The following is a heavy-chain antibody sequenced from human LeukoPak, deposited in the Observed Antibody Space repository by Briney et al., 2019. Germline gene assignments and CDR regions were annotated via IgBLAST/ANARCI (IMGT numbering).Heavy chain of an antibody. CDR3: AGAPNPTFFDY. CDR1: GGSVSSDSYY. J-gene: IGHJ4*02. Sequence: PSETLSLTCTVSGGSVSSDSYYWSWIWQPPGKGLEWIGHISYSGTTNYNPSLRSRVIISIDISQNQFSLRLSSVTAADTAVYYCAGAPNPTFFDYWGQGPLATVSS. V-gene: IGHV4-61*01. CDR2: ISYSGTT.